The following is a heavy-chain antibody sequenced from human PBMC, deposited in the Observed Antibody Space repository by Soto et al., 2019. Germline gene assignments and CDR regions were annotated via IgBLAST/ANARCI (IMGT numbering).Heavy chain of an antibody. D-gene: IGHD5-12*01. V-gene: IGHV3-11*01. CDR1: GFTFSDYY. Sequence: QVQLVESGGGLVKPGGSLRLSCAASGFTFSDYYMTWIRQAPGTGLEWVSYISAGGSSTYYADSVKGRFTISRDNAKNSLYLQMSSLRADDTAVYYCAREVAPAPRGYWGQGTLVTVSS. J-gene: IGHJ4*02. CDR2: ISAGGSST. CDR3: AREVAPAPRGY.